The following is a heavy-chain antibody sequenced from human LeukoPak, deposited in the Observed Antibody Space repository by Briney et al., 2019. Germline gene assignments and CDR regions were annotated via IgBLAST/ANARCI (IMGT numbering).Heavy chain of an antibody. CDR2: IKANGRET. CDR1: GFTFSSYA. Sequence: PGGSLRLFCAASGFTFSSYAMTWVRQAPGKGLEWVANIKANGRETYYVDSVKGRFTISRDNAQKSLYLQLNSLRVEDTAIYYCAKGGYVDYCGQGSLVTVSS. D-gene: IGHD3-16*01. J-gene: IGHJ4*02. CDR3: AKGGYVDY. V-gene: IGHV3-7*01.